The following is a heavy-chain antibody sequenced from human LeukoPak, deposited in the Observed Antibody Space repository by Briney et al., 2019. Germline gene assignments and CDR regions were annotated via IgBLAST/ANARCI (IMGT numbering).Heavy chain of an antibody. CDR3: ATIVVVPAVTGDY. CDR2: VDPEDGET. J-gene: IGHJ4*02. Sequence: ASVKVSCKVSGYTFTDYDMHWVQQAPGKGLEWMGLVDPEDGETIYAEKFQGRVTITADTSTDTAYMELSSLRSEDTAVYYCATIVVVPAVTGDYWGQGTLVTVSS. CDR1: GYTFTDYD. V-gene: IGHV1-69-2*01. D-gene: IGHD2-2*01.